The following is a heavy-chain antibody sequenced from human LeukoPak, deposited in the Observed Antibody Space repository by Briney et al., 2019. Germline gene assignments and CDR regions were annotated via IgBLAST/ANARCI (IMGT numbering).Heavy chain of an antibody. CDR2: TSSDLNVK. J-gene: IGHJ4*02. V-gene: IGHV3-30-3*01. CDR3: VRDRALDY. CDR1: GFTFRNYV. Sequence: GGSLRLSCAASGFTFRNYVIHWVRQAPGKGLEWVAVTSSDLNVKLYADSVKGRFTISRDNAKNSLYLHMNSLRVEDTAVYYCVRDRALDYWGQGTLVTVSS. D-gene: IGHD3-16*02.